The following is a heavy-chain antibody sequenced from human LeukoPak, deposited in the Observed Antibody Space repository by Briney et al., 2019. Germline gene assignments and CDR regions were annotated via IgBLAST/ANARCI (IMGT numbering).Heavy chain of an antibody. CDR2: IGTRSNPI. CDR3: AREARGSGRDFDY. Sequence: GGSLRLSCAASGFSFSDFYMSWICQAPGVGLEWISYIGTRSNPIYYADSVKGRFTISRDDAKNSLYLQMNSLRDEDTAVYFCAREARGSGRDFDYWGQGILVTVSS. D-gene: IGHD1-26*01. V-gene: IGHV3-11*01. CDR1: GFSFSDFY. J-gene: IGHJ4*02.